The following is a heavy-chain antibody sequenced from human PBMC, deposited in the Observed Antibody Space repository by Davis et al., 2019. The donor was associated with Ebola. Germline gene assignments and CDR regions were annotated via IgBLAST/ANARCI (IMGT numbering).Heavy chain of an antibody. Sequence: ESLKISCAASGFTFSTYSMSWVRQPPGKGLEWIGSIYYSGSTYYNPSLKSRVTVSVDTSRNQFSLKLSSVTAADTAVYYCAGPLDRHNWFDPWGQGTLVTVSS. CDR3: AGPLDRHNWFDP. CDR1: GFTFSTYS. CDR2: IYYSGST. V-gene: IGHV4-59*05. J-gene: IGHJ5*02. D-gene: IGHD1-1*01.